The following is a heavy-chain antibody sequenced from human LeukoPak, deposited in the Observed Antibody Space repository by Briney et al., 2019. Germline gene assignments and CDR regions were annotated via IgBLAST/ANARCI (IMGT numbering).Heavy chain of an antibody. D-gene: IGHD4-17*01. J-gene: IGHJ4*02. V-gene: IGHV4-59*11. CDR1: GASISPHY. Sequence: SETLSLTCTVSGASISPHYWTWIRQAPGRGLEWIGYVYYNGLTSFNASLRSRLILSVDTARNQVSLKLTSVTAADTAVYYCTRERSTVTFDYWGQGTLVTVSS. CDR3: TRERSTVTFDY. CDR2: VYYNGLT.